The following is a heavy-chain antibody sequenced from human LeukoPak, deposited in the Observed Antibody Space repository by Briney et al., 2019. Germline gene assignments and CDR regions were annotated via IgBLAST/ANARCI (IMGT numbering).Heavy chain of an antibody. CDR1: GYTFTGYY. CDR2: INPNSGGT. D-gene: IGHD1-26*01. CDR3: ARGWELFSWFDP. J-gene: IGHJ5*02. Sequence: ASVKVSCKASGYTFTGYYMHWVRQAPGQGLEWMGWINPNSGGTNYAQKFQGRVTMTRDTSISTAYMELSSLRSDDTAIYYCARGWELFSWFDPWGQGTLVTVSS. V-gene: IGHV1-2*02.